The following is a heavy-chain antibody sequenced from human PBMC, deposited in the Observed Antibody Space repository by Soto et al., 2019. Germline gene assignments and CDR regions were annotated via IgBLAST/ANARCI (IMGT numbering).Heavy chain of an antibody. CDR1: GGTISGYY. CDR2: IYSSGNT. CDR3: ARGQRLTGCFDS. D-gene: IGHD5-12*01. V-gene: IGHV4-4*07. Sequence: SETLSLTCSVSGGTISGYYWTWIRQPAGKGLEWIGRIYSSGNTKYNPSLQSRVTMSLDTSNNQFSLRLTSVTAADTAVYYCARGQRLTGCFDSLGQVTLVTVSS. J-gene: IGHJ5*01.